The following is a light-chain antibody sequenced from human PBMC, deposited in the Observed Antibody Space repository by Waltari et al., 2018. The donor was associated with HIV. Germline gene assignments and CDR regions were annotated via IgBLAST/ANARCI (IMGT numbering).Light chain of an antibody. CDR3: DAWDNSLSGRV. Sequence: QSVLTQPPSASGTPGQRVTISCSGSRSNSGNNDVYWFKHLPGTAPKLLIYRNNQRPSGVPDRFTGSKSGTSASLAISGLRSEDEADYYCDAWDNSLSGRVFGGGTKLTVL. J-gene: IGLJ3*02. CDR1: RSNSGNND. CDR2: RNN. V-gene: IGLV1-47*01.